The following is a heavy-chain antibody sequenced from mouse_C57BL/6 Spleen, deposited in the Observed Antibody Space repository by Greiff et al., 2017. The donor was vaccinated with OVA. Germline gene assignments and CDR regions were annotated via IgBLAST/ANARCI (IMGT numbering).Heavy chain of an antibody. V-gene: IGHV1-5*01. D-gene: IGHD1-1*01. Sequence: EVQLQQSGTVLARPGASVKMSCKTSGYTFTSYWMHWVKQRPGQGLEWIGAIYPGNSDTSYNQKFKGKAKLTAVTSAGTAYMELSSLTNEDSAVYYCTRSATTVVDYFDYWGQGTTLTVSS. CDR3: TRSATTVVDYFDY. CDR1: GYTFTSYW. J-gene: IGHJ2*01. CDR2: IYPGNSDT.